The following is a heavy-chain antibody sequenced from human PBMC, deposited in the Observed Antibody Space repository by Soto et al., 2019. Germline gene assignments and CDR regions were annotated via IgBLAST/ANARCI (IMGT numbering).Heavy chain of an antibody. CDR2: INPNGGST. V-gene: IGHV1-46*01. CDR3: ARSLLQGDF. D-gene: IGHD2-21*01. Sequence: QVQLVQSGAEVKTPGSSVKVSCKASGYIFIHYYIHWVRQDPGQGLEWMAIINPNGGSTNYAQKFQGRVTVTSDTSTSTVFMELNSLGSDDTAVYFFARSLLQGDFWGQGTLVTVSS. CDR1: GYIFIHYY. J-gene: IGHJ4*02.